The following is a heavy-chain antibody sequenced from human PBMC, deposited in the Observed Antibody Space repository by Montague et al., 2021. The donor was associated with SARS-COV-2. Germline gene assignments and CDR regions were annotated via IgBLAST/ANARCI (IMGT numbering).Heavy chain of an antibody. CDR1: GFIFSSYA. Sequence: SLRFSCAASGFIFSSYALSWVRQAPGKGLEWVSVIYSGGSSTYYSDSLKVRFTISRDNSKNTLYLQMNSLRAEYTAVYYCAKDHITMVRGVITLDAFDIWGQGTMVTVSS. V-gene: IGHV3-23*03. D-gene: IGHD3-10*01. CDR3: AKDHITMVRGVITLDAFDI. J-gene: IGHJ3*02. CDR2: IYSGGSST.